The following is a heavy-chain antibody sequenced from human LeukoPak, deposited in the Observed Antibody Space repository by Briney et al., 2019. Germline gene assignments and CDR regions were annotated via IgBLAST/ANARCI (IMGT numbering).Heavy chain of an antibody. J-gene: IGHJ4*02. V-gene: IGHV3-30-3*02. D-gene: IGHD3-22*01. CDR2: ISYDGSNK. CDR1: GFTFSSYA. CDR3: AKRATYYFDSSGYYHFDY. Sequence: GGSLRLSCAASGFTFSSYAMHWVRQAPGKGLEWVAVISYDGSNKYYADSVKGRFTISRDNSKNTLHLQMNSLRAEDTAVYYCAKRATYYFDSSGYYHFDYWGQGTLVTVSS.